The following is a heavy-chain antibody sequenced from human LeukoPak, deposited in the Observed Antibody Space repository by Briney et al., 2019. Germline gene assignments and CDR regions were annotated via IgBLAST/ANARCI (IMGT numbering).Heavy chain of an antibody. CDR2: IYTSGST. V-gene: IGHV4-4*07. CDR1: GGSISSYY. CDR3: ARAGLGSYDSSGSSAFDI. J-gene: IGHJ3*02. D-gene: IGHD3-22*01. Sequence: SQTLSLTCTVSGGSISSYYWSWIRQPAGKGLEWIGRIYTSGSTNYNPSLKSRVTMSVDTSKNQFSLKLSSVTAADTAVYYCARAGLGSYDSSGSSAFDIWGQGTMVTVSS.